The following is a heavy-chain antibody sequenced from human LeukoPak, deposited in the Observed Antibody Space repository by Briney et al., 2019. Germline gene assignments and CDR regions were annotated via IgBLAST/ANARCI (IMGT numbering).Heavy chain of an antibody. V-gene: IGHV4-59*01. CDR1: GGSISSYY. CDR3: ARAEYCSSTSCYVDWFDP. CDR2: IYYSGST. Sequence: PSETLSLTCTVSGGSISSYYWSWIRQPPGKGLEWIGYIYYSGSTNYNPSLKSRVTISVDTSKNRFSLKLSSVTAADTAVYYCARAEYCSSTSCYVDWFDPWGQGTLVTVSS. D-gene: IGHD2-2*01. J-gene: IGHJ5*02.